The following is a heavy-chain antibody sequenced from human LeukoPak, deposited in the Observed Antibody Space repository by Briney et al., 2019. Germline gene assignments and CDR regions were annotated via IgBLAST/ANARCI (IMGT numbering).Heavy chain of an antibody. CDR2: ISSDSNTI. CDR1: GFTFSTYS. CDR3: ARDIQLDDAFDI. V-gene: IGHV3-48*04. Sequence: GGSLRLSCAASGFTFSTYSMNWGRQAPGKGLEWVSYISSDSNTISYADSVKGRFTISRDNAKNSLYLQMNSLRAEDTAVYYCARDIQLDDAFDIWGQGTMVTVSS. D-gene: IGHD6-13*01. J-gene: IGHJ3*02.